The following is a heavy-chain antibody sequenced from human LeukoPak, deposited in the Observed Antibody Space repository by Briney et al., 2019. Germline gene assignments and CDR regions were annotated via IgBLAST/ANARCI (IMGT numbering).Heavy chain of an antibody. CDR3: ARVGVVVAATGNLWFDP. J-gene: IGHJ5*02. V-gene: IGHV3-23*01. CDR2: ISSSGGST. Sequence: LSLNCAASGFTCSSYPLSRLRHAPGKGLKWVSAISSSGGSTYYADSVKGRFTISRDNSKNTLYLQMNSLRAEDTAVYYCARVGVVVAATGNLWFDPWGQGTLVTVSS. D-gene: IGHD2-15*01. CDR1: GFTCSSYP.